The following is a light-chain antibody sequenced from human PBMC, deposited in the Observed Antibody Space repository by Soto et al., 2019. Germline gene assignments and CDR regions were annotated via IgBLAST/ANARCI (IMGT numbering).Light chain of an antibody. CDR3: QTWGTGIRV. J-gene: IGLJ2*01. Sequence: QPVLTQSPSASASLGASVKLTCTLSSGHSSFAIAWHQQQPEKGPRYLMKVNSDGSHSKGDGIPDRFSGSSSGAERYLTISSLQSEDEAEYYCQTWGTGIRVFGGGTKVTVL. CDR2: VNSDGSH. CDR1: SGHSSFA. V-gene: IGLV4-69*01.